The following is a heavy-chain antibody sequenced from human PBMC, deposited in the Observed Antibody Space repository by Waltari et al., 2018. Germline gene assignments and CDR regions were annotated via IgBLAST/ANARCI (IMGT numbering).Heavy chain of an antibody. CDR3: AKGETTGWYRCFDY. D-gene: IGHD6-19*01. CDR1: GFTFTSYA. Sequence: EVQLVDSGGELTQPGGSLRLSCVASGFTFTSYAMSWVRQVPGKGLEWVSSITASGHITYYADSVKGRFSISRDNSKNTVYLQMDSLRAEDTAVYHCAKGETTGWYRCFDYWGQGTQVTVSS. CDR2: ITASGHIT. V-gene: IGHV3-23*04. J-gene: IGHJ4*02.